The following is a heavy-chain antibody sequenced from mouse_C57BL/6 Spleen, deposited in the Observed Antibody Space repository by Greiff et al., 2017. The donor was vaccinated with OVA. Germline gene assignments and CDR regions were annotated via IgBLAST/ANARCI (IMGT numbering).Heavy chain of an antibody. CDR2: IDPSDSYT. CDR1: GYTFTSYW. V-gene: IGHV1-69*01. D-gene: IGHD1-1*01. Sequence: QVQLQQPGAELVMPGASVKLSCKASGYTFTSYWMHWVKQRPGQGLEWIGEIDPSDSYTNYNQKFKSKSTLTVDKSSSTAYMQLSSLTSEDSAVYYCAREVTTVVARYYYAMDYWGQGTSVTVSS. J-gene: IGHJ4*01. CDR3: AREVTTVVARYYYAMDY.